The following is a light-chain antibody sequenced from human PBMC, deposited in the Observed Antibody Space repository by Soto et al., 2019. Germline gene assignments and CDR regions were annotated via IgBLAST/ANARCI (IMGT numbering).Light chain of an antibody. CDR2: LAS. V-gene: IGKV1D-12*01. CDR1: ENIDNY. CDR3: QQGYDLPIT. J-gene: IGKJ4*01. Sequence: DIQMTQSPSSVSASVGDRVTFTCRASENIDNYLAWYQQKPGKAPKLLIYLASTLQSGVPSRFRGSGDGRDVSLTVSRLQPEDFATYICQQGYDLPITFGGGTKVEI.